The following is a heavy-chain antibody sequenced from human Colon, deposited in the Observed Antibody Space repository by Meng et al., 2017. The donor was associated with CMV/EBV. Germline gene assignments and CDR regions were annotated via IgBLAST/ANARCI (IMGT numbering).Heavy chain of an antibody. CDR1: YA. V-gene: IGHV3-30-3*01. D-gene: IGHD3-3*01. J-gene: IGHJ5*02. CDR2: ISYDGSNK. CDR3: ARGQYYDFWSGYYHTDNWFDP. Sequence: YAMHWGRQAPGKGLEWVAVISYDGSNKYYADSVKGRFTISRDNSKNTLYLQMNSLRAEDTAVYYCARGQYYDFWSGYYHTDNWFDPWGQGTLVTVSS.